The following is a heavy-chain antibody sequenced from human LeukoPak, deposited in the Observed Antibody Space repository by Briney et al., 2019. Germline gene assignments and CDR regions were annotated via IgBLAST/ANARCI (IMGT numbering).Heavy chain of an antibody. CDR1: DGSISSYY. J-gene: IGHJ6*03. CDR3: ATFRSAVAGTYNYYYLDV. Sequence: SETLSLTCTVSDGSISSYYWSWIRLPPGKGLEYIGYVSYSGTTNYNPSLKSRLTISLDTSKNQISLRLSSVTAADTVVYYCATFRSAVAGTYNYYYLDVWGKGTTVTVSS. V-gene: IGHV4-59*01. D-gene: IGHD6-19*01. CDR2: VSYSGTT.